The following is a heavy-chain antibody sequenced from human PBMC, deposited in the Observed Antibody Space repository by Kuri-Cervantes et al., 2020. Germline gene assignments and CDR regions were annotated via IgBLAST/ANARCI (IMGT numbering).Heavy chain of an antibody. V-gene: IGHV3-7*01. CDR2: VKQGGSEV. CDR3: TRSNWNGGGAYDF. J-gene: IGHJ3*01. D-gene: IGHD3-16*01. Sequence: GESLKISCAASGFTFSSHWMAWVRQAPGKGLEWVANVKQGGSEVHSLDSVKGRFTISRDNPKNSLYLQMNSLRAEDTAVYYCTRSNWNGGGAYDFWGQGTMVTVSS. CDR1: GFTFSSHW.